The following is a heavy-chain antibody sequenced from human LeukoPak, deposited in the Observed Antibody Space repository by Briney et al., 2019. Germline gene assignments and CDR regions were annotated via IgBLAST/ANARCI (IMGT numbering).Heavy chain of an antibody. Sequence: PGGSLRLSCEVSGFIFSNYGMNWVRQAPGKGLEWVSAIGDSGDATYYADSVKGRFTTSRDNSKSTLYLQMNNLRAEDTALYYCAKERGHSKPFDYWGQGTLVTVSS. J-gene: IGHJ4*02. CDR3: AKERGHSKPFDY. CDR2: IGDSGDAT. V-gene: IGHV3-23*01. D-gene: IGHD4-23*01. CDR1: GFIFSNYG.